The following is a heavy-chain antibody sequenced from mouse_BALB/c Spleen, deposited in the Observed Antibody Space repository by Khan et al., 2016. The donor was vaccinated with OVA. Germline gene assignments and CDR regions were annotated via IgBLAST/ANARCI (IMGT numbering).Heavy chain of an antibody. CDR3: ARGASYWYFDV. Sequence: QIQLVQSGPELKKPGETVKISCKASGYTFTNYGMNWVKQAPGKGLKWMGWINTYTGEPTSTDDFKGRFAFSLETSASTAYLQINNLKNDDMATDVCARGASYWYFDVWGAGTTVTVSA. J-gene: IGHJ1*01. CDR1: GYTFTNYG. CDR2: INTYTGEP. V-gene: IGHV9-1*02.